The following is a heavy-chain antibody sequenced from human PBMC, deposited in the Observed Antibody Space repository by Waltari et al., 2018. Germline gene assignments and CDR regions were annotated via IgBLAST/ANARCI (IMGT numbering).Heavy chain of an antibody. CDR2: IYTSGST. CDR1: GGSIRRGSYS. V-gene: IGHV4-61*09. J-gene: IGHJ1*01. D-gene: IGHD6-13*01. CDR3: ATYSSSWAEYFQH. Sequence: QVQLQESGPGLVKPSQTLSLTCTVPGGSIRRGSYSWSWIRQPAGKGLEWIGYIYTSGSTNYNPSLKSRVTISVDTSKNQFSLKLSSVTAADTAVYYCATYSSSWAEYFQHWGQGTLVTVSS.